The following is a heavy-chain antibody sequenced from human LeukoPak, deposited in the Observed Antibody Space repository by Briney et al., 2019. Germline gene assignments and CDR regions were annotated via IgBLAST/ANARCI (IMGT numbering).Heavy chain of an antibody. CDR2: ISGSGYGT. CDR3: AKDQNGYDKPADH. Sequence: GGSLTLSCAASGFPFSSCAMSWVRPAPGKGLEWVSAISGSGYGTYYADSVKGRFTISRDNSKNTLFLQMNSQRAEDTAVYYCAKDQNGYDKPADHWGQGTLVTVSS. V-gene: IGHV3-23*01. J-gene: IGHJ5*02. D-gene: IGHD3-22*01. CDR1: GFPFSSCA.